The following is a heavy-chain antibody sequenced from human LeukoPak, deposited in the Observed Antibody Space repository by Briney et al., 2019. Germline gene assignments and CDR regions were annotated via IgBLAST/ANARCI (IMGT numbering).Heavy chain of an antibody. CDR1: GGSISSSSYY. CDR2: IYYSGST. V-gene: IGHV4-39*02. CDR3: ARESYSSAWFFNY. D-gene: IGHD6-19*01. J-gene: IGHJ4*02. Sequence: SETLSLTCTVSGGSISSSSYYWGWIRQPPGKGLEWIGSIYYSGSTYYNPSLKSRVTISVDTSKNQFSLKLNSVTAADTAVYYCARESYSSAWFFNYWGQGTLVTVSS.